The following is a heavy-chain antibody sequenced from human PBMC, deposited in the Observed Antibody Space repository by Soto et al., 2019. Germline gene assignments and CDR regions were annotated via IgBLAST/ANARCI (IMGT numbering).Heavy chain of an antibody. CDR1: GFTFSSYA. D-gene: IGHD2-2*01. Sequence: GGSLRLSCAASGFTFSSYAMSWVRQAPGKGLEWVSAISGNGGNTYYEEYVKGRFTISRDNSKNTFYLQMNSLRAEDTAVYYFSKEDIVVVPAAMRLADYFDYWGQGTLVTVSS. CDR3: SKEDIVVVPAAMRLADYFDY. V-gene: IGHV3-23*01. CDR2: ISGNGGNT. J-gene: IGHJ4*02.